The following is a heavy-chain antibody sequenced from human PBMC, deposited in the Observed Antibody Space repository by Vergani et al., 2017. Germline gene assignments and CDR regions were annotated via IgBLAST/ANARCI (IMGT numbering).Heavy chain of an antibody. CDR1: GYTFTNYP. CDR3: ARGRQWRLTEYLYGMDV. CDR2: INTNSGNP. V-gene: IGHV7-4-1*02. J-gene: IGHJ6*02. D-gene: IGHD6-19*01. Sequence: QVQLLQSGSELKKPGASVRISCKASGYTFTNYPLIWVRQAPGQGLEFMGWINTNSGNPTYAPGFTGRFVFSLDTSVSTAYLQISGLKAEDSAVYYCARGRQWRLTEYLYGMDVWGQGTTVTVSS.